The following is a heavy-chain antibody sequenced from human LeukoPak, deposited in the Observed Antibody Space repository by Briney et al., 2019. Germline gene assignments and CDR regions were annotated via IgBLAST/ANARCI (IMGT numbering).Heavy chain of an antibody. CDR1: GFTFSSYA. CDR3: ASTPSVGADNLYWYFDL. V-gene: IGHV3-23*01. J-gene: IGHJ2*01. CDR2: ISGSGGGT. D-gene: IGHD1-26*01. Sequence: GGSLRLSCAASGFTFSSYAMSWVRQAPGKGLEWVSAISGSGGGTYYADSVKGRFTISRDNSKNTLYLQMNSLRAEDTAVYYCASTPSVGADNLYWYFDLWGRGTLVTVSS.